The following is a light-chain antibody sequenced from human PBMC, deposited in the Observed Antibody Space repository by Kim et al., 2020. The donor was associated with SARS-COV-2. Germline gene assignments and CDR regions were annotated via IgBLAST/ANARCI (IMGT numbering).Light chain of an antibody. Sequence: PGERATPSCRASQSVSSNLAWYQQKPGQAPRLLIYGASTRATGIPARFSGSGSGTEFTLTISSLQSEDFAVYYCQQYNNWPPLTFGGGTKVDIK. V-gene: IGKV3-15*01. CDR3: QQYNNWPPLT. J-gene: IGKJ4*01. CDR2: GAS. CDR1: QSVSSN.